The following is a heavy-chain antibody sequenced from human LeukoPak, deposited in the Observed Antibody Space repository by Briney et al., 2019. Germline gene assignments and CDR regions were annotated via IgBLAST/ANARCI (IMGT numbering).Heavy chain of an antibody. D-gene: IGHD4-11*01. Sequence: GGSLRLSCAASGFTFSSYWMSWVRQAPGKGLEWVANIKQDRSEKYYVDSVKGRFTISRDNAKNSLYLQMNSLRAEDTAVYYCAAVWTTVTLELQDYWGQGTLVTVPS. J-gene: IGHJ4*02. CDR3: AAVWTTVTLELQDY. CDR1: GFTFSSYW. CDR2: IKQDRSEK. V-gene: IGHV3-7*01.